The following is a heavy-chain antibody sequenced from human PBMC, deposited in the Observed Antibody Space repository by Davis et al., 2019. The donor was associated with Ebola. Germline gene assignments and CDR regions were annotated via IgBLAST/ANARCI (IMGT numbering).Heavy chain of an antibody. CDR2: ISAYNGNT. V-gene: IGHV1-18*01. CDR3: ARRGEQLAPDP. J-gene: IGHJ5*02. CDR1: GYTFTNYA. Sequence: AASVKVSCKASGYTFTNYAVNWVRQAPGQGLEWMGWISAYNGNTNYAQKLQGRVTMTTDTSTSTAYMELRSLRSDDTAVYYCARRGEQLAPDPWGQGTLVTVSS. D-gene: IGHD6-6*01.